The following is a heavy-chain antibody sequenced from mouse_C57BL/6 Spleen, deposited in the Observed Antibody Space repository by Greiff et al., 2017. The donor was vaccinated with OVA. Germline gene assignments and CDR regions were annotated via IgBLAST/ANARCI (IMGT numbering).Heavy chain of an antibody. CDR1: GYSITSGYY. CDR2: ISYDGSN. V-gene: IGHV3-6*01. Sequence: EVKLMESGPGLVKPSQSLSLTCSVTGYSITSGYYWNWIRQFPGNKLEWMGYISYDGSNNSNPSLKNRISITRDTSKNQFFLKLNSVTTEDTATYYCARSVICMDYWGQGTSVTVSS. CDR3: ARSVICMDY. D-gene: IGHD1-1*01. J-gene: IGHJ4*01.